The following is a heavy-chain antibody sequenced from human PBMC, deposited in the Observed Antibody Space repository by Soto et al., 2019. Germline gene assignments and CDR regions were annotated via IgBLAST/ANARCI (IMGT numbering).Heavy chain of an antibody. CDR2: IWYDGSNK. Sequence: VAVIWYDGSNKYYADSVKGRFTISRDNSKNTLYLQMNSLRAEDTAVYYCAREGGPTIFGVAPASNFDYWGQGTLVTVSS. J-gene: IGHJ4*02. D-gene: IGHD3-3*01. CDR3: AREGGPTIFGVAPASNFDY. V-gene: IGHV3-33*01.